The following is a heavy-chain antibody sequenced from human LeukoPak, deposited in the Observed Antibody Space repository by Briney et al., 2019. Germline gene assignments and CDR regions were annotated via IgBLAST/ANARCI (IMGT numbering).Heavy chain of an antibody. J-gene: IGHJ3*02. CDR2: IDPSDSYT. CDR1: GYSFTSYW. Sequence: GESLEISCKGSGYSFTSYWIGWVRQMPGKGLEWMGRIDPSDSYTNYSPSFQGHVTISADKSISTAYLQWSSLKASDTAMYYCARRWVGDGITGTSAAFDIWGQERMVTVSS. D-gene: IGHD1-20*01. CDR3: ARRWVGDGITGTSAAFDI. V-gene: IGHV5-10-1*01.